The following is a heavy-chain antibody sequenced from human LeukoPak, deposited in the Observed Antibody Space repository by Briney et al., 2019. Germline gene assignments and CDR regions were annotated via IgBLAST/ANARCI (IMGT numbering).Heavy chain of an antibody. D-gene: IGHD6-6*01. CDR2: ISYDGSNK. CDR1: GFTFSDYY. J-gene: IGHJ6*02. V-gene: IGHV3-30-3*01. CDR3: AREPKLSSYYYGMDV. Sequence: PGGSLRLSCAASGFTFSDYYMAWIRQAPGKGLEWVAVISYDGSNKYYADSVKGRFTISRDNSKNTLYLQINSLRAEDTAVYYCAREPKLSSYYYGMDVWGQGTTVTVSS.